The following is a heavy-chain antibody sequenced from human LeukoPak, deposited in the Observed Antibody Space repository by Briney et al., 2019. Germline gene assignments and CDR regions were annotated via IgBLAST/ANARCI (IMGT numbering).Heavy chain of an antibody. V-gene: IGHV3-30-3*01. CDR2: ISYDGSNK. D-gene: IGHD3/OR15-3a*01. CDR1: GFTFSSYA. J-gene: IGHJ4*02. Sequence: GGSLRLSCAASGFTFSSYAMHWVRQAPGKGLEWVAVISYDGSNKYYADSVKGRFTISRDNSKNTLYLQMNSLKTEDTALYYCAKDLNYGFDYWGQGTLVTVSS. CDR3: AKDLNYGFDY.